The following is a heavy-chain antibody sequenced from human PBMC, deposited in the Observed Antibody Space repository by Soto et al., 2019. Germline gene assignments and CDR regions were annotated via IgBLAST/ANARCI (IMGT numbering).Heavy chain of an antibody. CDR2: IYYSGST. CDR3: ARGGLPTIFPLY. D-gene: IGHD3-3*01. V-gene: IGHV4-30-4*01. CDR1: GGSISSGDYY. J-gene: IGHJ4*02. Sequence: QVQLQESGPGLVKPSQTLSLTCTVSGGSISSGDYYWSWIRQPPGKGLEWIGYIYYSGSTYYNPSLKGRVTISIDTSKNQFSLKLSSVTAADTAVYYCARGGLPTIFPLYWGQGTLVTVSS.